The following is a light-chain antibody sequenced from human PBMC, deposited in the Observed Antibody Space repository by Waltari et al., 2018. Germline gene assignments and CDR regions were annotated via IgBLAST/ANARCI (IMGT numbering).Light chain of an antibody. Sequence: DITITHSPSPLPPSIGNIGTITCRASQGISNSLAWYQQKPGRAPKLLFYAASRLESGVPSRFSGSRSGTDYTLTISSLQPEDLATYYCQQYYTTPRTFGQGTKVEIK. CDR3: QQYYTTPRT. CDR1: QGISNS. CDR2: AAS. J-gene: IGKJ1*01. V-gene: IGKV1-NL1*01.